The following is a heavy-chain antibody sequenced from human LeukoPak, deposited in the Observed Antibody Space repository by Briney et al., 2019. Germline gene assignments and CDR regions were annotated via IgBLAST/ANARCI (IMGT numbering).Heavy chain of an antibody. D-gene: IGHD3-3*01. CDR2: ISGSGGST. J-gene: IGHJ4*02. CDR1: GFTFSSYS. Sequence: GGSLRLSCAASGFTFSSYSMSWARQAPGKVLEWVSAISGSGGSTYYADSVKGRFTISRDNSKNTLYLQMNSLRAEDTAVYYCAKDSRYDFWSGYYHPGDYWGQGTLVTVSS. CDR3: AKDSRYDFWSGYYHPGDY. V-gene: IGHV3-23*01.